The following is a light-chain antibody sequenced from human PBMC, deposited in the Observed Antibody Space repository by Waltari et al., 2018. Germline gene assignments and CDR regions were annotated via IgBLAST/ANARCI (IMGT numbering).Light chain of an antibody. V-gene: IGKV1-39*01. CDR1: QSISSY. J-gene: IGKJ2*01. CDR3: QQSYSTPRT. Sequence: DLQMTQSTSSLSTSVGDRLTITSRASQSISSYLNWYQQKPGKAPKPLLYAASSLQSGVPSRFSGSGSGTDFTLTISSLQREDFVTYYCQQSYSTPRTFGQGTRLEIK. CDR2: AAS.